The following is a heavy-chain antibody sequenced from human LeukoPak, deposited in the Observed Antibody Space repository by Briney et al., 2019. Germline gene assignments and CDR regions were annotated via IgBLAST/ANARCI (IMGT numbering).Heavy chain of an antibody. Sequence: PGGSLRLSCAASGFTFSSYSMNWVRQAPGKGLEWVSSISSSSSYIYYADSVKGRFTISRDNAKNSLYLQMNSLRAEDTAVYYRARDLGYCSSTSCQRRYFDYWGQGTLVTVSS. J-gene: IGHJ4*02. D-gene: IGHD2-2*01. V-gene: IGHV3-21*01. CDR1: GFTFSSYS. CDR2: ISSSSSYI. CDR3: ARDLGYCSSTSCQRRYFDY.